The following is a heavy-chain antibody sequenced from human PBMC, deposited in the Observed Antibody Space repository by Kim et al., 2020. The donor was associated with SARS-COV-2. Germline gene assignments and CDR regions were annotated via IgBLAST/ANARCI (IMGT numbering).Heavy chain of an antibody. Sequence: SETLSLTCTVSGGSISSSSYYWGWIRQPPGKGLEWIGSIYYSGSTYYNPSLKSRVTISVDTSKNQFSLKLSSVTAADTAVYYCARCPLNYYGSGSYAKVWGQGTLVTVSS. D-gene: IGHD3-10*01. V-gene: IGHV4-39*01. J-gene: IGHJ4*02. CDR2: IYYSGST. CDR3: ARCPLNYYGSGSYAKV. CDR1: GGSISSSSYY.